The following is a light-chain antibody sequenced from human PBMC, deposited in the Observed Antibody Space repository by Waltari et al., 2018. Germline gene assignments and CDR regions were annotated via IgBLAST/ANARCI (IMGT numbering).Light chain of an antibody. J-gene: IGLJ3*02. V-gene: IGLV3-1*01. CDR3: QAWDSSTAV. Sequence: SYELTQPPSLSVSRGQSATITCSGDRLDDTNVCWSQQKPGQSPVLVMYQDRKRPSGIPERFSGSNSGNTATLTISAAQGMDEADYYCQAWDSSTAVFGGGTKLTVL. CDR2: QDR. CDR1: RLDDTN.